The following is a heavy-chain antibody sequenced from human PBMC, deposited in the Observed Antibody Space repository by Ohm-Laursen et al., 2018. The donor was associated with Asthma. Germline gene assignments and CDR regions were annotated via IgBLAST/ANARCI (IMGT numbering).Heavy chain of an antibody. CDR3: AKEGDM. V-gene: IGHV3-9*01. CDR2: ISWNSGSI. D-gene: IGHD2-21*01. CDR1: GSTFDDYA. Sequence: SLRLSCAASGSTFDDYAMHWVRQAPGKGLEWVSGISWNSGSIGYADSVKGRFTISRDNAKNSLYLQMNSLRAEDTALYYCAKEGDMWGQGTLVTVSS. J-gene: IGHJ4*02.